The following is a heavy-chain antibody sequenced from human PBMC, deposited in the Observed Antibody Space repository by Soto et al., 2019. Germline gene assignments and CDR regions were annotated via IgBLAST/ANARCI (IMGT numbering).Heavy chain of an antibody. CDR2: ISFDGRVT. CDR3: AREPYGDSQYFDY. J-gene: IGHJ4*02. Sequence: QVQLVESGGGMVQPGTSLRLSCTASGFTFNSLSLHWVRQGPDKGLEWVAVISFDGRVTYYADFVKGRFTVSRDNSKNTIYLQVNSLRAEDTAVYYCAREPYGDSQYFDYWGQGTLGTVSS. V-gene: IGHV3-30*04. CDR1: GFTFNSLS. D-gene: IGHD2-21*02.